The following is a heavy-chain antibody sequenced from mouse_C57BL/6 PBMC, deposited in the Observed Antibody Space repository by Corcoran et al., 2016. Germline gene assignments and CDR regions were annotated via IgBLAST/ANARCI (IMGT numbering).Heavy chain of an antibody. CDR2: IDPANGNT. V-gene: IGHV14-3*01. CDR3: ARAPFYGSSGDFDY. CDR1: GFNIRNPY. D-gene: IGHD1-1*01. J-gene: IGHJ2*01. Sequence: EVQLQQSVAELVRPGASVKLSCTAAGFNIRNPYMHWVKQRPEQGLEWIGRIDPANGNTKYAPKFQGKATITADTSSNTAYLQLSSLTSEDTAIYYCARAPFYGSSGDFDYWGQGTTLTVSS.